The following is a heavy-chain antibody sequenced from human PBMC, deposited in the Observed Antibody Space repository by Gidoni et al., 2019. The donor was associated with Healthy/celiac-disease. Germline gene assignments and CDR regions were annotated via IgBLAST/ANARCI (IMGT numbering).Heavy chain of an antibody. J-gene: IGHJ4*02. D-gene: IGHD1-1*01. CDR1: GLTFDDYA. Sequence: EVQLVEYGGGWVQPGRSLRLYCAASGLTFDDYAMHWVRQAPGKGLEWVSGIGWNSVSIGYADSVNGRFTISRDNANNSLYLQMNSLRAEDTALYYCAKDTGGHLYYFDYWGQGPLVTVSS. CDR2: IGWNSVSI. CDR3: AKDTGGHLYYFDY. V-gene: IGHV3-9*01.